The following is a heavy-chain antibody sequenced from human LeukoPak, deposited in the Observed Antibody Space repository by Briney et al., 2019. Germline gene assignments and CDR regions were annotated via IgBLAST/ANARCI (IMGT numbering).Heavy chain of an antibody. J-gene: IGHJ3*02. CDR3: ARDPLAYCGGDCYRLYAFDI. V-gene: IGHV1-69*13. CDR1: RGTFSSYA. Sequence: SVKVSCKASRGTFSSYAISWVRQAPGQGLEWMGGIIPIFGTANYAQKFQGRVTTTADESTSTAYMELSSLRSEDTAVYYCARDPLAYCGGDCYRLYAFDICGQGTMVTVSS. D-gene: IGHD2-21*01. CDR2: IIPIFGTA.